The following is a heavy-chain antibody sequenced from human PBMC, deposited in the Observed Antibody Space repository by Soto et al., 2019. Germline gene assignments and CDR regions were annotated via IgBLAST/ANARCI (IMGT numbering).Heavy chain of an antibody. V-gene: IGHV1-2*02. J-gene: IGHJ4*02. CDR2: INPNSCGT. D-gene: IGHD6-19*01. CDR3: ARVGRAVAAFDY. Sequence: SXKVSCRASGYTXNGYYRDLVRQAHGQGLEWIGWINPNSCGTNYAQKFQGRLTITRDTYISTAYMEMSRMRPDDTAVYYCARVGRAVAAFDYWGQGPLGTVS. CDR1: GYTXNGYY.